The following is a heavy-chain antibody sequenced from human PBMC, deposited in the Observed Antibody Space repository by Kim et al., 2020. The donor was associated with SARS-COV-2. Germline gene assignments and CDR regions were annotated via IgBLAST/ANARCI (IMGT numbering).Heavy chain of an antibody. CDR3: ARVHDGFDI. V-gene: IGHV3-11*01. Sequence: SAIYYPDSVKGRFTTSRDNAKNSLYLQMNSLRAEDTAVYYCARVHDGFDIWGQGTMVTVSS. CDR2: SAI. J-gene: IGHJ3*02.